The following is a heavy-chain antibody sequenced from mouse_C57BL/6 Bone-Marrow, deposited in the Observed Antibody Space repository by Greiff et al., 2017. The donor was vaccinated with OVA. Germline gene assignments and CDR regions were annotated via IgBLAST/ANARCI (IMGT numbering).Heavy chain of an antibody. Sequence: QVQLQQPGAELVKPGASVKLSCKASGYTFTSYWMHWVKQRPGQGLEWIGMIHPNSGSTNYNEKFKSKATLTVDKSSSTSYMQRSSLTSEDSAVYYCAREVDYGYAMDYWGQGTSVTVSS. D-gene: IGHD1-1*02. CDR2: IHPNSGST. CDR3: AREVDYGYAMDY. J-gene: IGHJ4*01. V-gene: IGHV1-64*01. CDR1: GYTFTSYW.